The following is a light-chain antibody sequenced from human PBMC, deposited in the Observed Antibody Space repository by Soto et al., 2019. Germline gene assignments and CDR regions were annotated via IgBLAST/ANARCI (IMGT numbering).Light chain of an antibody. CDR1: QSAGNF. CDR3: QQHNQWPIP. CDR2: YIS. Sequence: EIVMTQSPATLSVSPGETASLSCRASQSAGNFLAWYQQKPGQAPRLLIYYISTRATGIPARFSGSGSGTEFTLTINSLQSEDSAVYYCQQHNQWPIPFGQGTRLEIK. V-gene: IGKV3D-15*01. J-gene: IGKJ5*01.